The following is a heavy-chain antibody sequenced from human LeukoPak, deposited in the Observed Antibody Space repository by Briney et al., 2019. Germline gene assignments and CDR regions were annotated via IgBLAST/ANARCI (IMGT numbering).Heavy chain of an antibody. J-gene: IGHJ4*02. CDR3: ARDVLVIGSSGYYYEADAIIDY. V-gene: IGHV1-2*03. CDR2: MNPNSGGT. Sequence: LGASVKVSCKASGYTFTDYYIHWVRQAPGQGLEWMAWMNPNSGGTSYAQKFQGRVTMTRDTSISTAYMELSRLRSDDTAVYYCARDVLVIGSSGYYYEADAIIDYWGQGTLVTVSS. D-gene: IGHD3-22*01. CDR1: GYTFTDYY.